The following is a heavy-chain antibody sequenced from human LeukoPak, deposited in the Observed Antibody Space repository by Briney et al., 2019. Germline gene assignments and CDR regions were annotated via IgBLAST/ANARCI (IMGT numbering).Heavy chain of an antibody. D-gene: IGHD4-17*01. CDR2: ISYDESDK. CDR1: GFTFSSYA. CDR3: ARWDGDYEGAEWFDP. V-gene: IGHV3-30*04. Sequence: GGSLRLSCAASGFTFSSYAMHWVRQAPGKGLEWVAVISYDESDKYYADSVKGRFTISRDNSRNTLYLQMNSLRVEDTAVYYCARWDGDYEGAEWFDPWGQGTLVTVSS. J-gene: IGHJ5*02.